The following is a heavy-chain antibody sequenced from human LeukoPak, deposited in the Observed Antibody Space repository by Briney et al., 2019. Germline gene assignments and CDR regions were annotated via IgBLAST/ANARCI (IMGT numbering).Heavy chain of an antibody. Sequence: SETLSLTCTVSGGSVSTINSYWGWIRQPPGKGLEWIGNVYYSGRANYSPSLRSRVTMSVDTSKNRFSLKMTSVTAADTAVYFCVRLRKGRYFDYFFEYWGQGTLVTVSS. D-gene: IGHD3-9*01. CDR2: VYYSGRA. J-gene: IGHJ4*02. V-gene: IGHV4-39*02. CDR3: VRLRKGRYFDYFFEY. CDR1: GGSVSTINSY.